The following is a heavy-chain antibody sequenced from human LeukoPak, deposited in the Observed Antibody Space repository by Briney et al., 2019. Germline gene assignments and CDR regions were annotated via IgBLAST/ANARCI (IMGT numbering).Heavy chain of an antibody. CDR3: ARGAAVAAYYYYYYMDV. D-gene: IGHD6-19*01. V-gene: IGHV1-2*02. Sequence: GASVKVSCKASGYTFAGYYMHRVRQAPGQGLEWMGWINPNSGGTNYAQKFQGRVTMTRDTSISTAYMELSRLRSDDTAVYYCARGAAVAAYYYYYYMDVWGKGTTVTVSS. CDR1: GYTFAGYY. CDR2: INPNSGGT. J-gene: IGHJ6*03.